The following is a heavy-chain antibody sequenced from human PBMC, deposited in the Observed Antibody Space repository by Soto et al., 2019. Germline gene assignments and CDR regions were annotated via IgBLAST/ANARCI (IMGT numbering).Heavy chain of an antibody. CDR2: ISSDESKK. CDR3: ARDPTMVRGLIPLPCCGLDV. CDR1: VFTFSSYG. Sequence: GWYLRPSCGDSVFTFSSYGVHWFRQAPVNVMEWVAFISSDESKKDYGDSVKVRCTISRDNSKNTLYLQVSTIRNEDTSVYYCARDPTMVRGLIPLPCCGLDVWGQGTTVTVSS. J-gene: IGHJ6*02. V-gene: IGHV3-30*03. D-gene: IGHD3-10*01.